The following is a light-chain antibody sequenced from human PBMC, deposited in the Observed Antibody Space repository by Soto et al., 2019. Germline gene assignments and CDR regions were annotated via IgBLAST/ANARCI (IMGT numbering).Light chain of an antibody. CDR1: QVISSW. J-gene: IGKJ4*01. V-gene: IGKV1-12*01. CDR2: GAT. Sequence: IQMTQSPSSVSAAVGDRVTITGRASQVISSWLAWYQQRPGTAPKLLIYGATTLRSGVPSRFSGSESGTEFTLTITSLQPEDSATYYCQQASSFPLTFGGGTKVEIQ. CDR3: QQASSFPLT.